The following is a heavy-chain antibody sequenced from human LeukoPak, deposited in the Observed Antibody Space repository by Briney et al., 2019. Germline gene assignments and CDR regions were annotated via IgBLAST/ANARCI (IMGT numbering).Heavy chain of an antibody. Sequence: ASVKVSCTASGYTFTSYYMHWVRQAPGQGLEWKGIINLSGGSTSYAQKFQGRVTMTRDTSTSTVYMELSSLRSEDTGVYYCARGRLSGWYYFDYWGQGTLVTASS. V-gene: IGHV1-46*01. CDR3: ARGRLSGWYYFDY. J-gene: IGHJ4*02. D-gene: IGHD6-19*01. CDR1: GYTFTSYY. CDR2: INLSGGST.